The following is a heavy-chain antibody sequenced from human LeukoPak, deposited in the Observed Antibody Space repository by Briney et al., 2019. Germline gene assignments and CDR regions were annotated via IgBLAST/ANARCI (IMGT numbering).Heavy chain of an antibody. V-gene: IGHV3-23*01. CDR3: AKSVAIYFYYGLDV. CDR2: IYSGDSPHYPSYT. CDR1: GLSVSNDY. Sequence: PGGSLRLSCAAYGLSVSNDYMTWVRQSPRKGLEWVSVIYSGDSPHYPSYTYYADFAKGRFTISRDNSKNTLFPQMDSLRAEDTAPYYCAKSVAIYFYYGLDVWGQGTTVTVSS. J-gene: IGHJ6*02. D-gene: IGHD3-3*01.